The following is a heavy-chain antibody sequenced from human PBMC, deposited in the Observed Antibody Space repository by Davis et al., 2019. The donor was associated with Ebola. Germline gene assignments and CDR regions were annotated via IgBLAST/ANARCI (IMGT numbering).Heavy chain of an antibody. CDR1: GFTFSNAW. V-gene: IGHV3-15*07. J-gene: IGHJ4*02. CDR3: TVVVVAALGDDY. CDR2: IKSKTDGGTT. D-gene: IGHD2-15*01. Sequence: GGSLRLSCAASGFTFSNAWMNWVRQAPGKGLEWVGRIKSKTDGGTTDYAAPVKGRFTITRDDSKNTLYLKMNSLKTEDTAVYYCTVVVVAALGDDYWGQGTLVTVSS.